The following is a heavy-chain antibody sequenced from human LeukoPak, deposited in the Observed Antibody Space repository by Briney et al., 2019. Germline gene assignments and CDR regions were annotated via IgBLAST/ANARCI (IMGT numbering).Heavy chain of an antibody. D-gene: IGHD3-22*01. CDR2: IIPIFGTA. Sequence: ASVKVSCKASGGTFSNYAINWVRQAPGQGLEWMGGIIPIFGTANYAQKFQGRVTITADKSTSTVYMELNSLKSEDTAVYHCARGWDYDSGGRPTAYVYWGQGTLVTVSS. J-gene: IGHJ4*02. CDR1: GGTFSNYA. CDR3: ARGWDYDSGGRPTAYVY. V-gene: IGHV1-69*06.